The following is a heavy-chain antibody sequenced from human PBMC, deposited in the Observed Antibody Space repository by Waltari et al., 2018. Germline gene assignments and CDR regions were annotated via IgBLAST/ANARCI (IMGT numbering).Heavy chain of an antibody. CDR1: GGTSSTYA. V-gene: IGHV1-69*01. CDR2: IIPIFGTA. CDR3: ARELADRRGNAFDI. J-gene: IGHJ3*02. Sequence: QVQLVQSGAEVKKPGSSVKVSCTASGGTSSTYAISWVQQAPGQGLEWMEGIIPIFGTANYAQKFQGRVTITADESTSTAYMELSSLRSEDTAVYYCARELADRRGNAFDIWGQGTMVTVSS.